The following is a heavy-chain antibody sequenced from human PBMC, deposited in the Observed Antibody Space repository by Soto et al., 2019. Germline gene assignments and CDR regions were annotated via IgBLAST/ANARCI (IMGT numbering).Heavy chain of an antibody. CDR1: TVSSNY. Sequence: TVSSNYMSWVRQAPGKGLEWVSVIYSGGSTYYADSVKGRFTISRDNSENTLYLQMNSLRAEDTAVYYCASTFDIWGQGTMVTVSS. V-gene: IGHV3-53*01. J-gene: IGHJ3*02. CDR3: ASTFDI. CDR2: IYSGGST.